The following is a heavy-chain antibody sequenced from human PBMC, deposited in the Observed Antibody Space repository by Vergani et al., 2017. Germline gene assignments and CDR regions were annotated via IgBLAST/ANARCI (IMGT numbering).Heavy chain of an antibody. J-gene: IGHJ4*02. CDR3: ARDGYCSGGSCLGILDY. Sequence: QVQLVESGGGVVQPGRSLRLSCAASGFTFSSYGMHWVRQAPGKGLEWVAVIWYDGSNKYYADSVKGRFTISRDNSKNTLYLQRNSLRTEDTAVYYCARDGYCSGGSCLGILDYWGQGTLVTVSS. CDR2: IWYDGSNK. V-gene: IGHV3-33*01. D-gene: IGHD2-15*01. CDR1: GFTFSSYG.